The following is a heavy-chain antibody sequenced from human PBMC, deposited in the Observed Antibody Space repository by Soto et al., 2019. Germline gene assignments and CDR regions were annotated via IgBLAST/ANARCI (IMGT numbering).Heavy chain of an antibody. CDR2: ISHDGSNK. CDR3: TKRRNVLRFLEWSSGMEV. D-gene: IGHD3-3*01. CDR1: GFTFSSYG. V-gene: IGHV3-30*18. Sequence: GGSLRLSCAASGFTFSSYGMHWVRHAPGKGLEWVAFISHDGSNKYYGDSMKGRIAMSRDNSKSTLYLQMSSLRAEDTAVYYCTKRRNVLRFLEWSSGMEVWGQGTTVTVSS. J-gene: IGHJ6*02.